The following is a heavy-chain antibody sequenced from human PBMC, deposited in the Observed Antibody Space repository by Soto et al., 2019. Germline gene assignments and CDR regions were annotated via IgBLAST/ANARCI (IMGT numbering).Heavy chain of an antibody. CDR2: IYYSGST. J-gene: IGHJ6*02. V-gene: IGHV4-39*01. D-gene: IGHD6-19*01. Sequence: SETLSLTCTVSGGSISSSSYYWGWIRQPPGKGLEWIGSIYYSGSTYYNPSLKSRVTISVDTSKNQFSLKLSSVTAADTAVYYCARDFSSGWYRDYYYYYGMDVWGQGTTVTVSS. CDR3: ARDFSSGWYRDYYYYYGMDV. CDR1: GGSISSSSYY.